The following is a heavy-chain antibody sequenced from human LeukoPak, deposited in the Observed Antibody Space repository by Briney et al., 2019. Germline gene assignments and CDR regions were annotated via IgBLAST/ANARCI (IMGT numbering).Heavy chain of an antibody. CDR3: GREGRCLGGDCYGIGWFDP. CDR2: IYYSGST. CDR1: GGSISGGDYY. V-gene: IGHV4-30-4*08. D-gene: IGHD2-21*01. Sequence: SQTLSLTCTVSGGSISGGDYYWSSIRQPPGKGMEWIGYIYYSGSTYYNPSLKSRVTISVDTSKNRFSLKLSSVTAADTAVYCCGREGRCLGGDCYGIGWFDPWGQATLVTVSS. J-gene: IGHJ5*02.